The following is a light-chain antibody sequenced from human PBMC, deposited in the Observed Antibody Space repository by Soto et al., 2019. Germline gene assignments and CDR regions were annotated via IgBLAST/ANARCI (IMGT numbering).Light chain of an antibody. CDR3: SYYTSATIL. V-gene: IGLV2-14*01. CDR1: SNDVGGYNY. J-gene: IGLJ1*01. CDR2: EVS. Sequence: LTQPASVSWSPGQSISISCTVTSNDVGGYNYVSWYQQHPGKAPKVIIYEVSNRPSGVSNRFSGSKSGNTASLTISGLQAEDEADYYCSYYTSATILFGTGTKVTVL.